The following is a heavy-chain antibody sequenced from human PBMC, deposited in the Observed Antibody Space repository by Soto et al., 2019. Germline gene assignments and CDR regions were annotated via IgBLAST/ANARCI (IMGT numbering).Heavy chain of an antibody. CDR2: ISGSGGST. J-gene: IGHJ6*02. Sequence: GGSLRLSCAASGFTFSSYAMSWVRQVPGKGLEWVSAISGSGGSTYYADSVKGRFTISRDNSKNTLYLQMNSLRAEDTAVYYCAKRYYDFWSGYLDYYYGMDVWGQGTTVTVSS. D-gene: IGHD3-3*01. CDR3: AKRYYDFWSGYLDYYYGMDV. CDR1: GFTFSSYA. V-gene: IGHV3-23*01.